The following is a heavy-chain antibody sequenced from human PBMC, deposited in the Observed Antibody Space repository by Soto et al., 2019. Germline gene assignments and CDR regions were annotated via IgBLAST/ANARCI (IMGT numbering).Heavy chain of an antibody. CDR3: ARGESCTDGSCYSEYLQR. CDR2: VNPSGGST. J-gene: IGHJ1*01. CDR1: GYIFTAYS. D-gene: IGHD2-15*01. V-gene: IGHV1-46*01. Sequence: GSSVKVSCKASGYIFTAYSMHWVRQAPGQGLEWMGVVNPSGGSTNYAQKFQGRITMTRDTSTSTVYMDLSSLTSEETAVYYCARGESCTDGSCYSEYLQRWGQGTLVTVSS.